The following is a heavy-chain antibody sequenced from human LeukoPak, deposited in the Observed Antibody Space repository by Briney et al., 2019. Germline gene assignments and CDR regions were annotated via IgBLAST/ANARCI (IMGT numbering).Heavy chain of an antibody. J-gene: IGHJ6*03. CDR1: GFTFDDDA. CDR2: ISWNSGSI. V-gene: IGHV3-9*01. D-gene: IGHD6-19*01. Sequence: GRSLRLSCAASGFTFDDDAMHWVRQAPGKGLEWVSGISWNSGSIGYADSVKGRFTISRDNAKNSLYLQMNSLRAEDTALYYCARDPAAGYYYYYYMDVWGKGTTVTVSS. CDR3: ARDPAAGYYYYYYMDV.